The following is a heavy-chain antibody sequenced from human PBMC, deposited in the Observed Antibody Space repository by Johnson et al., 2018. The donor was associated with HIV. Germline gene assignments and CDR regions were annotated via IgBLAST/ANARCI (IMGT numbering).Heavy chain of an antibody. Sequence: QVQLVESGGGAVQPGRSLRLSCAASGFTFSSYPMHWVRQAPGKGLEWVAVISSDGINKYYADSVKGRFTISRDNSKNTLYLQMNSLRAEDTAVYYCAKSSGSSGACDIWGQGTMVTVSS. CDR3: AKSSGSSGACDI. J-gene: IGHJ3*02. V-gene: IGHV3-30-3*02. D-gene: IGHD2-15*01. CDR1: GFTFSSYP. CDR2: ISSDGINK.